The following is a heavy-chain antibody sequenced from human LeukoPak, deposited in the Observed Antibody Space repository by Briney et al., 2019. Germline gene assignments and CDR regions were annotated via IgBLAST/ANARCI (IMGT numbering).Heavy chain of an antibody. Sequence: GGSLRLSCAASGFTFSTYWMHWVCQAPGKGLVWVSGLNSDGSITGYVDSVKGRFTISRDNAKNTLYLQMNTLRAEDTAVYYCARGGYGAYMGWGQGNLVTVSS. D-gene: IGHD4-17*01. V-gene: IGHV3-74*01. CDR3: ARGGYGAYMG. CDR2: LNSDGSIT. CDR1: GFTFSTYW. J-gene: IGHJ4*02.